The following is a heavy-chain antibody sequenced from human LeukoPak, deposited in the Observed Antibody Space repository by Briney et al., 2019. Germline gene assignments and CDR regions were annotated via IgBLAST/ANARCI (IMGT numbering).Heavy chain of an antibody. V-gene: IGHV4-34*01. CDR2: INHSGST. CDR3: ARATWYSSGWYGAYYFDY. CDR1: GGSFSGYY. Sequence: SEALSLTCAVYGGSFSGYYWSWIRQPPGKGLEWIGEINHSGSTNYNPSLKSRVTISVDTSKNQFSLKLSSVTAADTAVYYCARATWYSSGWYGAYYFDYWGQGTLVTVSS. J-gene: IGHJ4*02. D-gene: IGHD6-19*01.